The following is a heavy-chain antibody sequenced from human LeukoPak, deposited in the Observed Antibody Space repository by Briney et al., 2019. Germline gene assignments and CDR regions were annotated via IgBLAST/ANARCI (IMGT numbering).Heavy chain of an antibody. CDR3: ARAGASGWYAAGWFDP. CDR2: INTDGRTT. V-gene: IGHV3-74*01. J-gene: IGHJ5*02. D-gene: IGHD6-19*01. Sequence: GGSLRLSCAASGFPFNNYWMLWVRQAPEKGLVWVSSINTDGRTTRYAASVQGRFTISRDNAKNTLSLQMNSLRDDDTAVYYCARAGASGWYAAGWFDPWGQGTLVTVSS. CDR1: GFPFNNYW.